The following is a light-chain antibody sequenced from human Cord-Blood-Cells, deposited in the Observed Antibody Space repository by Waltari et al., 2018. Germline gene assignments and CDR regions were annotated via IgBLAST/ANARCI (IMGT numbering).Light chain of an antibody. CDR1: QDISNN. CDR3: QQYDNLPLT. V-gene: IGKV1-33*01. CDR2: DAS. J-gene: IGKJ3*01. Sequence: EIQMTQTQSSLSASVGDRVTGTCQASQDISNNLYWYQQKPGKDPKLLIYDASNLETGVPSRFSGSGSGTDFTFTISRLQPEDIATYYCQQYDNLPLTFGPGTKVYIK.